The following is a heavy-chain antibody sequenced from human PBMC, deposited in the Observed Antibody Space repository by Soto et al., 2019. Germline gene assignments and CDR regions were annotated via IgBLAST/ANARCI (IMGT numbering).Heavy chain of an antibody. Sequence: SETLSLTCAVYGVSFRDSYWNWIRQPPGKGLEWIGEINHRGSRNYNPSLEGRVRISVDASKNQFSLNVSSVTAADTAVYYCARGFASGSYFNAFDIWGQGTMVTVSS. J-gene: IGHJ3*02. CDR2: INHRGSR. CDR1: GVSFRDSY. V-gene: IGHV4-34*01. CDR3: ARGFASGSYFNAFDI. D-gene: IGHD1-26*01.